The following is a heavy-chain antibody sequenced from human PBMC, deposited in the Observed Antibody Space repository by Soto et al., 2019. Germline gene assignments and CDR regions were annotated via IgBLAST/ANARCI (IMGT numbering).Heavy chain of an antibody. CDR2: IYYSGST. V-gene: IGHV4-39*01. CDR3: ARQSRALRSVGYYYYYGMDV. Sequence: QLQLQESGPGLVKPSETLSLTCTVSGGSISSSSYYWGWIRQPPGKGLEWIGSIYYSGSTYYNPSLKSRVTISVDTSKNQFSLKLSSVTAADTAVYYCARQSRALRSVGYYYYYGMDVWGQGTTVTVSS. J-gene: IGHJ6*02. CDR1: GGSISSSSYY. D-gene: IGHD1-26*01.